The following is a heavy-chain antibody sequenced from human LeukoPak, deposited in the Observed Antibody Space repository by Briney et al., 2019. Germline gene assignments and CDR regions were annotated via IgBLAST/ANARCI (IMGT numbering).Heavy chain of an antibody. J-gene: IGHJ4*02. V-gene: IGHV1-69*01. CDR2: FIPIFGTA. CDR1: GGTFSSYA. D-gene: IGHD6-6*01. CDR3: ARDGGYSSSSGGFDY. Sequence: ASVKVSCKASGGTFSSYAISWVRQAPGQGLEWMGGFIPIFGTANYAQKFQGRVTITADESTSTAYMELSSLRSEDTAVYYCARDGGYSSSSGGFDYWGQGTLVTVSS.